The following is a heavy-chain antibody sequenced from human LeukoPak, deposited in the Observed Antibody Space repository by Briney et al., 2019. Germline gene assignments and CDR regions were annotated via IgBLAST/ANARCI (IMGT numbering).Heavy chain of an antibody. D-gene: IGHD2-2*01. V-gene: IGHV3-30*04. CDR3: AKDHIVVVPAAPNTWGFYYYYGMDV. CDR2: ISYDGSNK. J-gene: IGHJ6*02. CDR1: GFTFSSYA. Sequence: GRSLRLSCAASGFTFSSYAMHWVRQAPGKGLEWVAVISYDGSNKYYADSVKGRFTISRDNSKNTLYLQMNSLRAEDTAVYYCAKDHIVVVPAAPNTWGFYYYYGMDVWRQGTTVSVSS.